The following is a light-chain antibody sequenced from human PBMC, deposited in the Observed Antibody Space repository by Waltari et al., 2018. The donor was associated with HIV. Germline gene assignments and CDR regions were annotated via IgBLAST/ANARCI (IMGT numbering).Light chain of an antibody. CDR1: QNIRSN. CDR2: ATS. V-gene: IGKV1-39*01. J-gene: IGKJ1*01. Sequence: DIQMNQSPSSLSASVGDRVTITCRASQNIRSNLNWYQQRPGKAPKLLIYATSSLQNGVPPRFSGSGSGTDFTLTINSLQPEDFATYHCQQSYSSPRTFGQGTKVEIK. CDR3: QQSYSSPRT.